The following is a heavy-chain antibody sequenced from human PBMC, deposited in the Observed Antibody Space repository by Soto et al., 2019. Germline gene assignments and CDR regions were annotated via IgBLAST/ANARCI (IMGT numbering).Heavy chain of an antibody. V-gene: IGHV5-10-1*01. D-gene: IGHD1-26*01. J-gene: IGHJ3*02. CDR2: IDPSDSYT. Sequence: PGESLKISCKGSGYNFTGYWINWVRQMPGKGLEWMGRIDPSDSYTSYSPSLEGHVTISADKSVSTAYLQWSSLKASDTAMYYCAVVRVGATMDAFDMWGQGTMVTVSS. CDR3: AVVRVGATMDAFDM. CDR1: GYNFTGYW.